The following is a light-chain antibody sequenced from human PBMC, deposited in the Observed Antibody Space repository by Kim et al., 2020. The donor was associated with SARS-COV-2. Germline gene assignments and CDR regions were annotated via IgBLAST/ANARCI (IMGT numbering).Light chain of an antibody. Sequence: DIVVTQSPLSLAVTPGEPASISCRSSQSLLQSNGHNYMDWYLLKPGQSPQLLIYLASNRASGVPARFSGSGSGTDFTLKISIMKAEDVAVYYCMQYLQSHPSPTFGQGTRLDIK. CDR1: QSLLQSNGHNY. V-gene: IGKV2-28*01. J-gene: IGKJ5*01. CDR3: MQYLQSHPSPT. CDR2: LAS.